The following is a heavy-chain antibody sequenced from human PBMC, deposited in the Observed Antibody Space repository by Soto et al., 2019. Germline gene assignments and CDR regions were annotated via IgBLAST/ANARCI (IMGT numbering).Heavy chain of an antibody. D-gene: IGHD3-3*01. Sequence: QVQLVQSGAEVKKPGSSVKVSCKASGGTFSSYTISWVRQAPGQGLEWMGRIIPILGIANYAQKFQGRVTITADKATSTAYMELSSLRSEDTAVYYCARDTLPYRLEWWGQGTLVTVSS. CDR2: IIPILGIA. CDR1: GGTFSSYT. J-gene: IGHJ4*02. CDR3: ARDTLPYRLEW. V-gene: IGHV1-69*08.